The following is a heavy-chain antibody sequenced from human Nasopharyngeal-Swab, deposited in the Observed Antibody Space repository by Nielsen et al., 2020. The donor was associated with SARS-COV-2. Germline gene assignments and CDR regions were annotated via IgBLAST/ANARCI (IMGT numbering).Heavy chain of an antibody. CDR1: GFTVRNAW. J-gene: IGHJ4*02. Sequence: GESLKISCAASGFTVRNAWMSWARQAPGKGLEWVGRIKSKTDGGTTDYAAPVKGRFTMSRDDSKNTVYLQMNSLKTEDTAVYYCTTDGRWPFDSWGQGTLVHRLL. CDR3: TTDGRWPFDS. V-gene: IGHV3-15*01. CDR2: IKSKTDGGTT. D-gene: IGHD4-23*01.